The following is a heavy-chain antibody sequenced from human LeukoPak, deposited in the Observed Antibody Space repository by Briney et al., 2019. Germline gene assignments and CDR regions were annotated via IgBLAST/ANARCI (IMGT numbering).Heavy chain of an antibody. CDR2: IYHSGST. CDR3: ARVEPITKGVDY. J-gene: IGHJ4*02. D-gene: IGHD5-12*01. Sequence: PSQTLSLTFAVTAGSSSSGGYSWSWIRQPPGKGLEWIGYIYHSGSTYYNPSLKSRVTISVDRSKNQFSLKLSSVTAADTAVYYCARVEPITKGVDYWGQGILVTVSS. CDR1: AGSSSSGGYS. V-gene: IGHV4-30-2*01.